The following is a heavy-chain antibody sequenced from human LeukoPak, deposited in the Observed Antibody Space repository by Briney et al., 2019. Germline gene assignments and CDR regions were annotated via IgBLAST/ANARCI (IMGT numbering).Heavy chain of an antibody. CDR2: TSADERIK. J-gene: IGHJ4*02. CDR1: GFPFNDYV. D-gene: IGHD1-26*01. Sequence: PGRSLRLPCTVSGFPFNDYVIHWVRQAPGKGLEWVAVTSADERIKIYNDSVRGRFTISRDNSKNTQYLQMNSLRVEDTAVYYCARDPVLGAPDYLDYWGRGTLVSVSS. CDR3: ARDPVLGAPDYLDY. V-gene: IGHV3-30*03.